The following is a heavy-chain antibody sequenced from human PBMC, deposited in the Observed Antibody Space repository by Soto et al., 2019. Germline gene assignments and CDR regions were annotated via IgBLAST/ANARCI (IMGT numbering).Heavy chain of an antibody. CDR1: GFTFSSYA. V-gene: IGHV3-23*01. CDR2: ISGSGGST. CDR3: AKDQRASDYGYGMDV. J-gene: IGHJ6*02. Sequence: GGXLRLSCAASGFTFSSYAMSWVRQAPGKGLEWVSAISGSGGSTYYADSVKGRFTISRDNSKNTLYLQMNSLRAEDTAVYYCAKDQRASDYGYGMDVWGQGTTVTGSS. D-gene: IGHD4-17*01.